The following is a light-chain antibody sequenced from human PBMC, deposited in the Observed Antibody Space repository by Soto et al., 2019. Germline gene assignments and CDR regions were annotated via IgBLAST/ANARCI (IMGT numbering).Light chain of an antibody. CDR1: SSNIGAGYD. Sequence: QSVLTQPPSVSGAPGQRVTISCTGSSSNIGAGYDVHWYQQLPGTAPKLLIYGNSNRPSGVPDRFSGSKSGTSASLAITGLQAEYEADYYCQSYDSSLSVVFVGGTKLTVL. V-gene: IGLV1-40*01. CDR2: GNS. CDR3: QSYDSSLSVV. J-gene: IGLJ2*01.